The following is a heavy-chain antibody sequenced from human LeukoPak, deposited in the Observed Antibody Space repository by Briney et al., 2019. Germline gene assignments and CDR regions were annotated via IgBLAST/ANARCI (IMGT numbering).Heavy chain of an antibody. D-gene: IGHD6-19*01. CDR2: INHTGGT. J-gene: IGHJ4*02. CDR3: ASTYSSGWYGGDY. Sequence: LEXIGEINHTGGTNYNPSLKSRVTISVDTSKNQFSLKLTSVTAADTAVYYCASTYSSGWYGGDYWGQGALVTVSS. V-gene: IGHV4-34*01.